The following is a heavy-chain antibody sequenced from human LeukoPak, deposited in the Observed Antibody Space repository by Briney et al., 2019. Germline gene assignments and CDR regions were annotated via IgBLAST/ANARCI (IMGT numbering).Heavy chain of an antibody. CDR2: ISSNGGST. D-gene: IGHD4-17*01. V-gene: IGHV3-64*01. CDR3: ARDRMDYEADY. CDR1: GFTFSSYA. J-gene: IGHJ4*02. Sequence: GGSLRLSCAASGFTFSSYAMHWVRQAPGKGLEYVSAISSNGGSTYYANSVKGRFTISRDNSKNTLYLQMGSLRAEDMAVYYCARDRMDYEADYWGQGTLVTVSS.